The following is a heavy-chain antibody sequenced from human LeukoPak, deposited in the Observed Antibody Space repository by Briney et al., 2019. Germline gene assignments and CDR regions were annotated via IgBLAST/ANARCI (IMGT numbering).Heavy chain of an antibody. Sequence: GGSLRLSCAASGFTFSAYGMHWVRQAPGKGLEWVAFIRYDGSNKYHGDSVKGRFAISRDNSKNTLYLQMNSLRTEDTAVYYCARAATKGVVVSKYWGQGTLVTVSS. CDR2: IRYDGSNK. CDR3: ARAATKGVVVSKY. V-gene: IGHV3-30*02. J-gene: IGHJ4*02. CDR1: GFTFSAYG. D-gene: IGHD3-22*01.